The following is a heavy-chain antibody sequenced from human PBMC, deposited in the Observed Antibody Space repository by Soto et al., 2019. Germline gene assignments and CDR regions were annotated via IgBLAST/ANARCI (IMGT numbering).Heavy chain of an antibody. J-gene: IGHJ4*02. CDR2: ISSSSTYI. V-gene: IGHV3-21*01. CDR3: ARFGYTTEAH. CDR1: GFTFSSYT. Sequence: EVQLVESGGGLVKPGGSLRLSCAASGFTFSSYTMIWVRQAPGKGLEWVSSISSSSTYIYYADSVKGRFTISRDTAKNSLYLQMNSLRAEDTAVYYCARFGYTTEAHWGQGTLVTVSS. D-gene: IGHD5-12*01.